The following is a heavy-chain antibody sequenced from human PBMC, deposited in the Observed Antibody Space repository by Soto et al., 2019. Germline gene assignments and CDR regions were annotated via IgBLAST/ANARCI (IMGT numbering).Heavy chain of an antibody. D-gene: IGHD3-3*01. J-gene: IGHJ4*02. CDR2: IYNSGST. CDR1: GGSMSSYY. Sequence: SETLSLTCTVSGGSMSSYYWSWIRQSPGKGLEWIGYIYNSGSTNYNPSLKSRVTISADTSKNQFSLKLSAVTAADTAVYYCVPPYDFWSGYYTRWGPGPLVTGSS. CDR3: VPPYDFWSGYYTR. V-gene: IGHV4-59*01.